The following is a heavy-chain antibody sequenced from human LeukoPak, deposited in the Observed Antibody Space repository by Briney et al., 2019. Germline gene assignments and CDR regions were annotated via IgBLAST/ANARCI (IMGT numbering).Heavy chain of an antibody. D-gene: IGHD1-26*01. J-gene: IGHJ4*02. CDR3: AREVEGSGEDY. V-gene: IGHV3-48*04. Sequence: GGSLRLSCAASGFTFSSYAMHWVRQAPGKGLEWVSYISSSGSTIYYADSVKGRFTISRDNAKNSLYLQMNSLRAEDTAVYYCAREVEGSGEDYWGQGTLVTVSS. CDR2: ISSSGSTI. CDR1: GFTFSSYA.